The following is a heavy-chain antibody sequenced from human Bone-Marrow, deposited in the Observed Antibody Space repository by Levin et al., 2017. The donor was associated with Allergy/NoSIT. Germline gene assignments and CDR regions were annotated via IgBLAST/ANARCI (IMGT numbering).Heavy chain of an antibody. CDR3: ARDSLRGSFDY. D-gene: IGHD3-10*01. CDR1: FFSFSIFG. J-gene: IGHJ4*02. CDR2: LLSSCRPP. Sequence: LSFSFSFFSFSIFGFYLCCLAPCPFLSFFAVLLSSCRPPSYADSVKGRFTISRDNSKNTLYLQMNSLRAEDTAVYYCARDSLRGSFDYWGQGTLVTVSS. V-gene: IGHV3-33*07.